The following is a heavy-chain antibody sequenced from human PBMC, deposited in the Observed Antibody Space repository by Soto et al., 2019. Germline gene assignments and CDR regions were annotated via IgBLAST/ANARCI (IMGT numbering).Heavy chain of an antibody. V-gene: IGHV3-11*05. CDR1: GFTFSDYY. D-gene: IGHD6-19*01. Sequence: QVQLVESGGGLVKPGGSLRLSCAASGFTFSDYYMTWIRQAPGKGLEWVSYISSSSSYTNYADSVRGRFPISRDNAKSPLYLQMNSLRVEDTAVYYCARDSTGGASYLDYWGQGTLVTVSS. CDR2: ISSSSSYT. J-gene: IGHJ4*02. CDR3: ARDSTGGASYLDY.